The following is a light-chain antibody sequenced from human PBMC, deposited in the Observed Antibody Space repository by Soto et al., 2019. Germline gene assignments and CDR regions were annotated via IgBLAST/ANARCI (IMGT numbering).Light chain of an antibody. Sequence: RVMTQSPATLAVSSGERATLSCRASQSVTSNLAWYQQRPGQAPRLLIYGASTRATGIPATFSGSGSGTDFTLTISSLQSEDFAVYYCLQYKDWPSTFGQGTRLEIK. V-gene: IGKV3-15*01. J-gene: IGKJ5*01. CDR3: LQYKDWPST. CDR2: GAS. CDR1: QSVTSN.